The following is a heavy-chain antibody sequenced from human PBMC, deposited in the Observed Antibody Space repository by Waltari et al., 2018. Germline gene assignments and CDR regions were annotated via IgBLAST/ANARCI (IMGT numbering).Heavy chain of an antibody. CDR2: FDPEDGET. J-gene: IGHJ5*02. CDR3: ATDPSYSSGWASPGWFDP. D-gene: IGHD6-19*01. CDR1: GYTLTELS. V-gene: IGHV1-24*01. Sequence: QVQLVQSGAEVKKPGASVKVSCQVSGYTLTELSMHWVRQAPGKGLEWMGGFDPEDGETIYAQKFQGRVTMTEDTSTDTAYMELSSLRSEDTAVYYCATDPSYSSGWASPGWFDPWGQGTLVTVSS.